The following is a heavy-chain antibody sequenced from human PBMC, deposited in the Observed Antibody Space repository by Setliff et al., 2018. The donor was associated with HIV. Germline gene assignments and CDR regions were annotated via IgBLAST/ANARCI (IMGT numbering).Heavy chain of an antibody. CDR3: VRDTDMITTTDAFDV. Sequence: HPGGSLRLSCAASGFTFSSYWMHWVRQAPGKGLVWVSRINSDGVSTMYADSVKGRFTIYRDNAKNTLYLQMNSLRVEDTAVYYCVRDTDMITTTDAFDVWGQGTMVTVSS. CDR2: INSDGVST. V-gene: IGHV3-74*03. CDR1: GFTFSSYW. D-gene: IGHD3-22*01. J-gene: IGHJ3*01.